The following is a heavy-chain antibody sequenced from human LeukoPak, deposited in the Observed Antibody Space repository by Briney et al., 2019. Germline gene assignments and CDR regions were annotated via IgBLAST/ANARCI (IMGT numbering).Heavy chain of an antibody. CDR2: IYSGGNT. Sequence: GGSLRLSCAASGFTFSSYSMNWVRQAPGKGLEWVSVIYSGGNTYYADSVKGRFTVSRDNSKNTLYLQMNSLRAEDTAVYYCVRDLTWGQGTLVTVSS. J-gene: IGHJ5*02. CDR1: GFTFSSYS. V-gene: IGHV3-53*01. CDR3: VRDLT.